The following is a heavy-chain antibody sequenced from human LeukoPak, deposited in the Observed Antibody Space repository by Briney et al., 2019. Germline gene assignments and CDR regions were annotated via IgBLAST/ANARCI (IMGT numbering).Heavy chain of an antibody. CDR2: IYYSGST. CDR3: ARTFRGFYYYYMDV. CDR1: GGSISGSSYY. Sequence: SSETLSLTCTVSGGSISGSSYYWGWIRQPPGKGLEWIGSIYYSGSTYYNPSLKSRVTISVDTSKNQFSLKLSSVTAADTAVYYCARTFRGFYYYYMDVWGKGTTVTVSS. J-gene: IGHJ6*03. V-gene: IGHV4-39*07. D-gene: IGHD3-10*01.